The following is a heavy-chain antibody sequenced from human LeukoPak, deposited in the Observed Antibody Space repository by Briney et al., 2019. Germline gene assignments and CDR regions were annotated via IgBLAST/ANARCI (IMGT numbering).Heavy chain of an antibody. Sequence: SETLSLTCTVSGGSISSGSYYWSWIRQPAGKGLEWIGRIYTSGSTNYNPSLKSRVIISVDTSKNQFSLKLSSVTAADTAVYYCARGVYYGSGRPAYYYYMDVWGKGTTVTISS. J-gene: IGHJ6*03. CDR3: ARGVYYGSGRPAYYYYMDV. CDR1: GGSISSGSYY. D-gene: IGHD3-10*01. V-gene: IGHV4-61*02. CDR2: IYTSGST.